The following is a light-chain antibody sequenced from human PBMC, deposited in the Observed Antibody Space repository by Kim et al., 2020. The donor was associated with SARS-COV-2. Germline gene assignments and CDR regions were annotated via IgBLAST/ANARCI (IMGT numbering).Light chain of an antibody. J-gene: IGKJ1*01. V-gene: IGKV3D-15*01. Sequence: VSPGERAAPSCRASQSVGSNLAWYQQRPGQAPRLLIYGASSRATGIPARFSGSGAGTEFTLSISSLQSEDSAIYYCQQYNIWPRTFGQGTKVDIK. CDR2: GAS. CDR3: QQYNIWPRT. CDR1: QSVGSN.